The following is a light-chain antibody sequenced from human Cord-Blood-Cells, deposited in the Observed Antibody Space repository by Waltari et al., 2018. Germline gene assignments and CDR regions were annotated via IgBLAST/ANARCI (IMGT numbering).Light chain of an antibody. CDR3: NPRDTSGNHLL. V-gene: IGLV3-19*01. CDR1: SLRSNY. CDR2: GKD. Sequence: SSELTQDHAVSVALGPTVRITSQGDSLRSNYASWYQQKPGQAPVLGIEGKDNRPSAIPHQFSGSSLGNTASLTVPWAQAGDESDYYCNPRDTSGNHLLFGGGTKLSVL. J-gene: IGLJ2*01.